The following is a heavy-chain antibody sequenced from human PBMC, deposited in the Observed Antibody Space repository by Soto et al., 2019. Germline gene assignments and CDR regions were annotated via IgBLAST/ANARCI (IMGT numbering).Heavy chain of an antibody. J-gene: IGHJ5*02. V-gene: IGHV3-30*14. CDR2: IRDGDAKT. CDR1: GFSLSHYV. Sequence: SLRLSCAVSGFSLSHYVFHWVRQAPGKGLEWVAVIRDGDAKTNYATSVRGRFTVSRDMSKSSIFLQMNTLRVGDSAIYFCAREGDTHAFRGFDLWGQGTLVTAPQ. CDR3: AREGDTHAFRGFDL. D-gene: IGHD3-10*01.